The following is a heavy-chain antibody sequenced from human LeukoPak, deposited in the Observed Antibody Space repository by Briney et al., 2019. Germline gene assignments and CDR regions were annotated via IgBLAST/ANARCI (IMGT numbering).Heavy chain of an antibody. V-gene: IGHV3-15*01. CDR1: GFTFTNAW. CDR3: TTDLGLTMIRGVIVY. Sequence: GGSLRLSCAASGFTFTNAWMTWVRQAPGKGLEWVGRIKSKGDGETTDYAAPVKGRFSMSRDDSKATVYLQMYSLEAEDTAVYYCTTDLGLTMIRGVIVYWGQGALDTVSS. CDR2: IKSKGDGETT. J-gene: IGHJ4*02. D-gene: IGHD3-10*01.